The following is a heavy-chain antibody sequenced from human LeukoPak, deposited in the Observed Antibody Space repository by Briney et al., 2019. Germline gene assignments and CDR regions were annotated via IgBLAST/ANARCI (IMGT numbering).Heavy chain of an antibody. Sequence: PSETLSLTCTVSGGSISSYYWSWIRQPPGKGLEWIGYIYYSGSTNYNPSLKSRVTISVDTSKNQFSLKLSSVTAADTAVYYCAKRALYNWNYEYWGQGTLVTVSS. CDR3: AKRALYNWNYEY. V-gene: IGHV4-59*01. CDR2: IYYSGST. CDR1: GGSISSYY. D-gene: IGHD1-7*01. J-gene: IGHJ4*02.